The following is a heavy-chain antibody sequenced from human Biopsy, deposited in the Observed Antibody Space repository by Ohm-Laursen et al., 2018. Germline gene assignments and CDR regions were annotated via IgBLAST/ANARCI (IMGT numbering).Heavy chain of an antibody. CDR2: INPDGSVK. Sequence: GSLRLSCAASGFMFSASWMSWVRQAPGKGLEWVANINPDGSVKYFADSVKGRFTISRDNAENSMYLQMSSLTVDDTAVYHCARDERWGQGTLVTVSS. D-gene: IGHD5-24*01. CDR1: GFMFSASW. V-gene: IGHV3-7*01. CDR3: ARDER. J-gene: IGHJ4*02.